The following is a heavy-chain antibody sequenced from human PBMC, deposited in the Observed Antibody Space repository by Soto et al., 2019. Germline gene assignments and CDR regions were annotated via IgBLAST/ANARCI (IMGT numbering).Heavy chain of an antibody. Sequence: PWGSLRLSCAASGFTVNSNYMSWVRQAPGKGLEWVSVIYSGGSTYYADSVKGRFTISRDNSKNTLYLQMNSLRAEDTAVYYCARDRSGYYGSGSYYYWGQGTLVTVSS. CDR1: GFTVNSNY. CDR3: ARDRSGYYGSGSYYY. D-gene: IGHD3-10*01. J-gene: IGHJ4*02. CDR2: IYSGGST. V-gene: IGHV3-66*01.